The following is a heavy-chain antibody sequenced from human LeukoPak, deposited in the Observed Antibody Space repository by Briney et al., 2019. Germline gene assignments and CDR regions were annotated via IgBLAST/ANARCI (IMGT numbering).Heavy chain of an antibody. CDR1: GLTFSIHW. Sequence: PGGSLRLSCAASGLTFSIHWMNWVRQAPGKGLECVANINQDGSDKYYVDSVKGRFTISRDNTKNSLYLQMNSLRAEDTAAYYCVGGDYWGQGTLVTVSS. V-gene: IGHV3-7*01. J-gene: IGHJ4*02. CDR2: INQDGSDK. CDR3: VGGDY.